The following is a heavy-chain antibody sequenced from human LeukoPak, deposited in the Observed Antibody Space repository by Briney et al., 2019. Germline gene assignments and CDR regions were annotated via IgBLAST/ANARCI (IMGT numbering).Heavy chain of an antibody. CDR2: ISSSGSTI. J-gene: IGHJ4*02. D-gene: IGHD4/OR15-4a*01. Sequence: GGSLRLSCAASGFTLSDYEMNWVRQAPGKGLEWVSYISSSGSTIYYADSVKGRFTISRDNSKNTLYLQMNSLRAEDTAVYYCARRAGAYSHPYDYWGQGTLVTVSS. CDR1: GFTLSDYE. V-gene: IGHV3-48*03. CDR3: ARRAGAYSHPYDY.